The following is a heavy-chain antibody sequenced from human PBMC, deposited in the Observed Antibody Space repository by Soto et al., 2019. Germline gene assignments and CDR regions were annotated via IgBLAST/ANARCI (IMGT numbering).Heavy chain of an antibody. CDR3: ARRYIITFGGVIVRYYYYGMDV. J-gene: IGHJ6*02. V-gene: IGHV1-8*01. D-gene: IGHD3-16*02. CDR2: MNPNSGNT. Sequence: QVQLVQSGAEVKKPGASVKVSCKASGYTCTSYDINWVRQATGQGLEWMGWMNPNSGNTGYAQKFQGRVTMARNTSISTAHMELSSLRSEDTAVYYCARRYIITFGGVIVRYYYYGMDVWGQGTTVTVSS. CDR1: GYTCTSYD.